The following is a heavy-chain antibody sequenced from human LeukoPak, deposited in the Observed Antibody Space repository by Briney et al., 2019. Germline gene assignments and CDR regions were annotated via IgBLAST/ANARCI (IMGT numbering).Heavy chain of an antibody. J-gene: IGHJ3*02. Sequence: SETLSLTCTVSGYSISSGYYWGWIRQPPGKGLEWIGSIYHSGSTYYNPSLKSRVTISVDTSKNQFSLKLSSVTAADTAVYYCAREKGVATIWGGAFDIWGQGTMATVSS. CDR3: AREKGVATIWGGAFDI. CDR1: GYSISSGYY. D-gene: IGHD5-12*01. CDR2: IYHSGST. V-gene: IGHV4-38-2*02.